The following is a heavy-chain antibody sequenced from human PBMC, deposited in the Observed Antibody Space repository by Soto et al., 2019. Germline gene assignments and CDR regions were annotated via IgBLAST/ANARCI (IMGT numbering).Heavy chain of an antibody. Sequence: QITLKESGPTLVRPTQTLTLTCTFSGFSLTTSGVGVGWIRQPPGKALEWLAVIYWDDDKRYSSSLKSRLTITKDTYKNQVVLTMTNMDPVDTATYYCAHHPYYGLGSYSFDSWGQGTLVTVSS. CDR2: IYWDDDK. CDR3: AHHPYYGLGSYSFDS. V-gene: IGHV2-5*02. D-gene: IGHD3-10*01. J-gene: IGHJ4*02. CDR1: GFSLTTSGVG.